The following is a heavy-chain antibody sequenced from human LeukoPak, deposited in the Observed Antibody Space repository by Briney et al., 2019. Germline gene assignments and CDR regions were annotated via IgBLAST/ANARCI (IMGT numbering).Heavy chain of an antibody. D-gene: IGHD3-22*01. V-gene: IGHV4-30-4*07. CDR3: AREDPMKTLDS. Sequence: PSETLSLTCAVSGGSISSGGYSWSWIPQPPGKGLEWRVYIYYSGSTYYHPSLKSRVTISVDTSKNQFSLKLSSVTAADTAVYYCAREDPMKTLDSWGQGTLVTVSS. CDR1: GGSISSGGYS. J-gene: IGHJ4*02. CDR2: IYYSGST.